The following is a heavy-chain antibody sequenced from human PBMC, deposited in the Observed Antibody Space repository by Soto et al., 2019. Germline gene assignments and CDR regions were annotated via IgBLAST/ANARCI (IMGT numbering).Heavy chain of an antibody. J-gene: IGHJ4*02. CDR1: GFTLTNEN. Sequence: GGSLRLSCTVLGFTLTNENMNWVRQAPGKGLEWVSSISSRSTFINYADSVKGRFTISRDNDKGLAYLQMNSLRAEDTAVYYCARDPPLSMIVVVGVDDFWGQGTLVTVS. V-gene: IGHV3-21*06. CDR2: ISSRSTFI. D-gene: IGHD3-22*01. CDR3: ARDPPLSMIVVVGVDDF.